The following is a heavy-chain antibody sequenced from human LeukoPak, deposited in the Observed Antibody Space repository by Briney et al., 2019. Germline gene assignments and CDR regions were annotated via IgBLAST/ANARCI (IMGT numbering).Heavy chain of an antibody. CDR1: GFTFRNYA. CDR3: AKAEFGSGSYYISD. CDR2: VSGSGDYT. J-gene: IGHJ4*02. V-gene: IGHV3-23*01. D-gene: IGHD3-10*01. Sequence: GGSLRLSCTASGFTFRNYAMRWVCQAPGRGLEWVSAVSGSGDYTYYADSVKGRFTISRDNSKNTLYLHMNSLRAEDTAVFYCAKAEFGSGSYYISDWGQGTLVTVSS.